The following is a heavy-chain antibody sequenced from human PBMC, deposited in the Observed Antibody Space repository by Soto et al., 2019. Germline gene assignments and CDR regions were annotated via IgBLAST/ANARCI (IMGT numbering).Heavy chain of an antibody. V-gene: IGHV4-31*03. CDR3: ARYVEMAFDY. Sequence: SETLSLTCTVSGGSISSGGYCWSWIRQHPGKGLEWIGYIYYSGSTYYNPSLKSRVTISVDTSKNQFSLKLSSVTAADTAVYYCARYVEMAFDYWGQGTLVTVSS. J-gene: IGHJ4*02. CDR1: GGSISSGGYC. CDR2: IYYSGST. D-gene: IGHD2-15*01.